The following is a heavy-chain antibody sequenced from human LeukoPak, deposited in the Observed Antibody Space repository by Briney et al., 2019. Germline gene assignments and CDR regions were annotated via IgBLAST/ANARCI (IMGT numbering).Heavy chain of an antibody. CDR2: ISSSSSYM. V-gene: IGHV3-21*01. J-gene: IGHJ3*02. CDR3: ARSLSPYHDYDAFDI. D-gene: IGHD4-17*01. Sequence: GGSLRLSCAASGFTFSTYSISWVRQAPGRGLEWVSSISSSSSYMYYADAVKGRLTISRDNAKNSQYLQMNSLRAEDTAVYYCARSLSPYHDYDAFDIWGQGTMVTVSS. CDR1: GFTFSTYS.